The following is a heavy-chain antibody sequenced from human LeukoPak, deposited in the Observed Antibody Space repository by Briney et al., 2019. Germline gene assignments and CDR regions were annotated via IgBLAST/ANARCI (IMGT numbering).Heavy chain of an antibody. CDR1: GGSISSSSYY. CDR2: IYYSGST. Sequence: SETLSLTCTVSGGSISSSSYYWGWIRQPPGKGLEWIGSIYYSGSTYYNPSVKSQVTISVGTSNNHVALELSSVTAAETAVYYCAREGCYYDSSGYYYQDYFDYWGQGTLVTVSS. CDR3: AREGCYYDSSGYYYQDYFDY. V-gene: IGHV4-39*06. J-gene: IGHJ4*02. D-gene: IGHD3-22*01.